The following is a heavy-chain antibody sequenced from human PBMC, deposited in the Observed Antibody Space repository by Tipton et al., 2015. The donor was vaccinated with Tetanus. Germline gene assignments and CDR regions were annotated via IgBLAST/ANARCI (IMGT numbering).Heavy chain of an antibody. CDR2: IYYSGST. CDR1: GGSISSYY. D-gene: IGHD2-21*02. Sequence: TLSLTCTVSGGSISSYYWSWIRQPPGKGLEWIGYIYYSGSTNYNPSLKSRVTISVDTSKNQFSLKLSSVTAADTAVYYCAREGTHIVVVTAPGAFDIWGQGTMVTVSS. CDR3: AREGTHIVVVTAPGAFDI. V-gene: IGHV4-59*01. J-gene: IGHJ3*02.